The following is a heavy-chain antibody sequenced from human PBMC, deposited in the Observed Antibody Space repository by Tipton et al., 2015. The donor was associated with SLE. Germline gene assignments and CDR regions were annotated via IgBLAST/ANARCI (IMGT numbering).Heavy chain of an antibody. D-gene: IGHD2-2*01. CDR1: GYTFTSYG. V-gene: IGHV1-18*01. CDR2: ISAYNGNT. CDR3: ASQGYCSSTSCPIGYFQH. Sequence: QVQLVQSGPEVKKPGASVKVSCKASGYTFTSYGISWVRQAPGQGLEWMGWISAYNGNTNYAQKLQGRVTMTTDTSTSTAYMELRSLRSDDTAVYYCASQGYCSSTSCPIGYFQHWGQGTLVTVSS. J-gene: IGHJ1*01.